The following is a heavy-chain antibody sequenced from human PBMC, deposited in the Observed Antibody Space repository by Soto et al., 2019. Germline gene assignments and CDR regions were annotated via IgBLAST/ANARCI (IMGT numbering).Heavy chain of an antibody. Sequence: GGSLRLSCAASGFTFSSYAMSWVRQAPGKGLEWVSAISGSGGSTYYADSVKGRFTISRDNSKNTLYLQMNSLRAEDTAVYYCASTKLRTYDIFAYWGQGTLVTVSS. J-gene: IGHJ4*02. CDR3: ASTKLRTYDIFAY. CDR2: ISGSGGST. CDR1: GFTFSSYA. D-gene: IGHD3-9*01. V-gene: IGHV3-23*01.